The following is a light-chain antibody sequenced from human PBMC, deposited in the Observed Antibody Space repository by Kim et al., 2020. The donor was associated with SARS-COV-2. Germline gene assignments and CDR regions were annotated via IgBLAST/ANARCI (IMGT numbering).Light chain of an antibody. CDR3: QQYDNLPPIT. V-gene: IGKV1-33*01. CDR1: QDIRNY. CDR2: DAS. J-gene: IGKJ5*01. Sequence: DIQMTQSPSSLSASVGDRVNITCQASQDIRNYLNWYQQKPGKAPKLLIYDASNLEIGVPSRFSGSGSGTHFTFTISSLQPEDFATYYYQQYDNLPPITFGQGTRLEIK.